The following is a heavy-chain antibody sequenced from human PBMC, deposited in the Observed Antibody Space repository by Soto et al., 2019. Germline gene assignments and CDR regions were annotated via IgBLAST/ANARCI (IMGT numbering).Heavy chain of an antibody. V-gene: IGHV4-4*02. CDR3: AREGPLLWSDS. CDR1: GDSIKTETW. J-gene: IGHJ5*01. CDR2: IKHTGDA. Sequence: QVHLQESGPGLVKPSETLSLTCAVSGDSIKTETWWSWLRQLPGTGLEWIGEIKHTGDANANPALGGRVPSYEEGTKNHFFLIRRFVTAAAPALFSWAREGPLLWSDSGGKGPLVPV.